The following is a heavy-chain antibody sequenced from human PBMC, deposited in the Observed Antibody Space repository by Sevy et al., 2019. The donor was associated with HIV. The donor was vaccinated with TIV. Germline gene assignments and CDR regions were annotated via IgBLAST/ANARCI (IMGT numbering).Heavy chain of an antibody. D-gene: IGHD4-17*01. CDR3: AKEQTTVTTGGWFDP. J-gene: IGHJ5*02. CDR1: GFTFDDYT. Sequence: QAGGSLRLSCAASGFTFDDYTMHWVRQAPGKGLEWVSLISWDGGSTYYADSVKGRFTISRDNSKSSLYLQMNSLRTEDTALYYCAKEQTTVTTGGWFDPWGQGTLVTVSS. CDR2: ISWDGGST. V-gene: IGHV3-43*01.